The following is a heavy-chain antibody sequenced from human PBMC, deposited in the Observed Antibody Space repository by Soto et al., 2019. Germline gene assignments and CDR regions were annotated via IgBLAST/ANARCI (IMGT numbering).Heavy chain of an antibody. CDR1: GFTFSSYA. V-gene: IGHV3-30-3*01. J-gene: IGHJ4*02. CDR3: ARDGVGWLQNPPPIDY. D-gene: IGHD5-12*01. CDR2: ISYDGSNK. Sequence: QVQLVESGGGVVQPGRSLRLSCAASGFTFSSYAMHWVRQAPGKGLEWVAVISYDGSNKYYADSVKGRFTISRDNSKNTQYLQMNSLRAEDTAVYYCARDGVGWLQNPPPIDYWGQGTLVTVSS.